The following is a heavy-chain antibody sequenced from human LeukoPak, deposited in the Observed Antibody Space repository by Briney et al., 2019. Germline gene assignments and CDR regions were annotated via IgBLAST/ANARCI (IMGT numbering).Heavy chain of an antibody. CDR2: ISYGGINK. D-gene: IGHD6-13*01. Sequence: PGGSLRLSCAASGFTFSNYGIHWVRQAPGKGLEWVAVISYGGINKYYADSVKGRFTISRDDSKNTLYLQMNSLRAEDTAVYYCAKDRYSSSWYDYWGQGTLVTVSS. CDR1: GFTFSNYG. CDR3: AKDRYSSSWYDY. V-gene: IGHV3-30*18. J-gene: IGHJ4*02.